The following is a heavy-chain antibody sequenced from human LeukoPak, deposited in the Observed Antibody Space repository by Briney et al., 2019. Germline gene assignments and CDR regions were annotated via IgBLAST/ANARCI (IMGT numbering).Heavy chain of an antibody. CDR3: AKEQMATAFDP. CDR1: GYTFTGYY. V-gene: IGHV1-2*02. Sequence: ASVTVSCTASGYTFTGYYMHWLRQAPGQGLEWMGWINPNSGGTKYAQKFQGRVTMTMDTSISTAYMELSRLRSDDTAVYYCAKEQMATAFDPWGQGTLVTVSS. J-gene: IGHJ5*02. D-gene: IGHD5-24*01. CDR2: INPNSGGT.